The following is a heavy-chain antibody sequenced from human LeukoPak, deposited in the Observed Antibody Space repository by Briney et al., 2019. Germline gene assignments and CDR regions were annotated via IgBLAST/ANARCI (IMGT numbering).Heavy chain of an antibody. D-gene: IGHD3-22*01. CDR1: VGTFSSYA. J-gene: IGHJ4*02. Sequence: SVKVSCKATVGTFSSYAISWVRQAPGQGLEWMGRIIPIFGTANYAHKFQGRVTITTDESTSTAYVELSSLRSEDTAVYYCARAFDDSSGSIDYWGQGTLVTVSS. V-gene: IGHV1-69*05. CDR3: ARAFDDSSGSIDY. CDR2: IIPIFGTA.